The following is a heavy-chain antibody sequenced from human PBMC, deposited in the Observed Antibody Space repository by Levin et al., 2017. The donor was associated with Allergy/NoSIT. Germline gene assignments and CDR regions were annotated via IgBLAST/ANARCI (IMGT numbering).Heavy chain of an antibody. V-gene: IGHV4-31*03. CDR3: ARDTGGLDWFDP. CDR2: IYYSGST. D-gene: IGHD2-8*02. Sequence: SETLSLTCTVSGGSISSGGYYWSWIRQHPGKGLEWIGYIYYSGSTYYNPSLKSRVTISVDTSKNQFSLKLSSVTAADTAVYYCARDTGGLDWFDPWGQGTLVTVSS. J-gene: IGHJ5*02. CDR1: GGSISSGGYY.